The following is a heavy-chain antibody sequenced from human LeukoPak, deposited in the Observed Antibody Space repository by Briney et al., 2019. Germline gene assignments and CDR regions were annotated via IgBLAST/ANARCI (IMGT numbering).Heavy chain of an antibody. V-gene: IGHV3-23*01. CDR1: GLTFSSHW. CDR2: ISDSGGTT. D-gene: IGHD3-10*01. J-gene: IGHJ4*02. CDR3: AKEASGYGYYFDY. Sequence: PGGSLRLSCAASGLTFSSHWMHWVRQAPGKGLEWVSVISDSGGTTFYADSVKGRFTISRDNSKNTLYLQMNSLRDEDTAVYYCAKEASGYGYYFDYWGQGTLVTVSS.